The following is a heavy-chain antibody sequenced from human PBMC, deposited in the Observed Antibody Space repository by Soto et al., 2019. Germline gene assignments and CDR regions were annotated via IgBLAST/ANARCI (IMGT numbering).Heavy chain of an antibody. CDR1: GYSFISYW. D-gene: IGHD1-26*01. CDR2: IYPGDSDT. Sequence: GESLKISCKGSGYSFISYWIGWVRQMPGKGLEWMGIIYPGDSDTRYSPSFQGQVTISADKSISTAYLQWSSLKASDTAMYYCARHVHSGSSTADPWGQGTLVTVSS. J-gene: IGHJ5*02. V-gene: IGHV5-51*01. CDR3: ARHVHSGSSTADP.